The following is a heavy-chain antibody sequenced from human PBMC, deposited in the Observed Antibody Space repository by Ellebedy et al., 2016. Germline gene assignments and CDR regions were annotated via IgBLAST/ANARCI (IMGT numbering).Heavy chain of an antibody. CDR3: AKCRHINGCLLDY. J-gene: IGHJ4*02. Sequence: GESLKIPCAALGFTFSSHAISWVRQAPGKGPEWVPTITGSGDRTNYADSAKCRFTISRDSSKNTLYLDMDSLRAQDTAIYYCAKCRHINGCLLDYWGQGTLVTVSS. V-gene: IGHV3-23*01. CDR1: GFTFSSHA. D-gene: IGHD6-19*01. CDR2: ITGSGDRT.